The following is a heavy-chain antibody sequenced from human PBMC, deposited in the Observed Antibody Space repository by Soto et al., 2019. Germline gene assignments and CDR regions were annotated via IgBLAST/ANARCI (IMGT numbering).Heavy chain of an antibody. J-gene: IGHJ4*02. CDR2: IYYSGSS. CDR3: ARVEGSSYYFRHDC. D-gene: IGHD1-26*01. V-gene: IGHV4-31*03. Sequence: SETQSLTCTISDGSISSGSYHWSWIHQHPGKGLEWIGNIYYSGSSYYNPSLKSRATISIDTSKDQSSLRLGSATAADTAVYYCARVEGSSYYFRHDCWGRGTLVTVSS. CDR1: DGSISSGSYH.